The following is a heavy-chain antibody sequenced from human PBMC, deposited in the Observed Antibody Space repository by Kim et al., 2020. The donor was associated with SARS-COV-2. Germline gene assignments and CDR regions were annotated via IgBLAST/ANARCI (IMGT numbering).Heavy chain of an antibody. CDR1: GGSFSGYY. CDR2: INHSGST. D-gene: IGHD4-4*01. Sequence: SETLSLTCAVYGGSFSGYYWSWIRQPPGKGLEWIGEINHSGSTNYNPSLKSRVTISVDTSKNQFSLKLSSVTAADTAVYYCARGLTVTTTAYDYWGQGTLVTVSS. J-gene: IGHJ4*02. CDR3: ARGLTVTTTAYDY. V-gene: IGHV4-34*01.